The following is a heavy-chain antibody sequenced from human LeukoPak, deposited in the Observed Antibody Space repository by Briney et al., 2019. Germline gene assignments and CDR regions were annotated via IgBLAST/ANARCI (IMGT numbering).Heavy chain of an antibody. D-gene: IGHD5-12*01. Sequence: PGGSLRLSCAASGFTFDDYGMSWVRQAPGKGLEWVANIKQDRSEKYYVDSVKGRFTISRDNAKNSLYLQMNSLRAEDTAVYYCARERGGYDFFDYWGQGTLVTVSS. CDR3: ARERGGYDFFDY. J-gene: IGHJ4*02. V-gene: IGHV3-7*01. CDR2: IKQDRSEK. CDR1: GFTFDDYG.